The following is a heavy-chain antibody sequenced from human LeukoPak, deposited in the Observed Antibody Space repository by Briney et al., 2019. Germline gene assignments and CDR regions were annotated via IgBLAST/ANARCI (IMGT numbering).Heavy chain of an antibody. J-gene: IGHJ4*02. Sequence: SVKVSCKASGGTFSSYAISWLRQAPGQGLEWMGGIIPIFGTANYAQKFQGRVTITTDESTSTAYMELSSLRSEDTAVYYCARGPYNWNDGRYFDYWGQGTLVTVSS. CDR3: ARGPYNWNDGRYFDY. CDR2: IIPIFGTA. CDR1: GGTFSSYA. D-gene: IGHD1-20*01. V-gene: IGHV1-69*05.